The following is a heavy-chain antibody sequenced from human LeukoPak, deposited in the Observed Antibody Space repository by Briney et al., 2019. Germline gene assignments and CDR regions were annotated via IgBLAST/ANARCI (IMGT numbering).Heavy chain of an antibody. CDR1: GFTFSSYA. D-gene: IGHD3-10*01. CDR3: VTITMVRGVPPDY. CDR2: ISSNGGST. Sequence: GGSLRLSCSASGFTFSSYAMHWVRQAPGKGLEYVSAISSNGGSTYYADSVKGRLTISRDNSKNTLYLQMSSLRAEDTAVYYCVTITMVRGVPPDYWGQGTLVTVSS. V-gene: IGHV3-64D*06. J-gene: IGHJ4*02.